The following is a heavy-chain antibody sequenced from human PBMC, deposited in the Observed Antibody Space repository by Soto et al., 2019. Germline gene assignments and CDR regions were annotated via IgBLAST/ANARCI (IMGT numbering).Heavy chain of an antibody. CDR2: INPDNGNT. Sequence: ASVKVSCKAPGYTFTSYGISWVRQAPGQGLEWMGWINPDNGNTKSSQKFQDRVIITRDTSASTAYMDLSSLRSEDTAVYYCARGIATGQLDPWGQGTLVTVSS. J-gene: IGHJ5*02. V-gene: IGHV1-18*04. CDR3: ARGIATGQLDP. D-gene: IGHD2-15*01. CDR1: GYTFTSYG.